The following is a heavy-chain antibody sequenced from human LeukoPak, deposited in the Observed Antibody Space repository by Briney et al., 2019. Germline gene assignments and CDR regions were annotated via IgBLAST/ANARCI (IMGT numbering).Heavy chain of an antibody. Sequence: SETLSLTCTVSGGSISSSYSWGWIRQPPGKGLEWIGNIYYSGSTYYNSSLKSRVTISVDTSKNQFSLKLSSVTASDTAIYYCASTKLGYSSGWHWGQGTLSPSPQ. CDR2: IYYSGST. V-gene: IGHV4-39*01. J-gene: IGHJ4*02. D-gene: IGHD6-19*01. CDR1: GGSISSSYS. CDR3: ASTKLGYSSGWH.